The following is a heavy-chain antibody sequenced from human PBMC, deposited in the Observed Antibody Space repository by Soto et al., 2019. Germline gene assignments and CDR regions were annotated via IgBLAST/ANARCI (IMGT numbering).Heavy chain of an antibody. CDR3: ARASHPGDIVATSLRSDYYYGMDV. J-gene: IGHJ6*02. Sequence: QVQLQESGPGLGKPSQTLSLTCTVSGGSISSGGYYWSWIRQHPGKGLEWIGYIYYSGSTYYNPSRKGRVTISVDTSKNQFSLKLSSVTAADTAVYYCARASHPGDIVATSLRSDYYYGMDVWGQGTTVTVSS. CDR1: GGSISSGGYY. CDR2: IYYSGST. D-gene: IGHD5-12*01. V-gene: IGHV4-31*03.